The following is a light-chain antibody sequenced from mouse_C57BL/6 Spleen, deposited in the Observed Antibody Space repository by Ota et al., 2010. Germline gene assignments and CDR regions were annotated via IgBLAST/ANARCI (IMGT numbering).Light chain of an antibody. CDR2: LAS. Sequence: DIVLTQSPASLTVSLGQRATISCRASKSVFTSGYSYMHWYQQKSGQPPKLLIYLASFLESGVPARFSGSGSGTDFTLNIHPVEAEDAATYYCQHSRELPPKFGSGTKLEIK. J-gene: IGKJ4*01. CDR3: QHSRELPPK. CDR1: KSVFTSGYSY. V-gene: IGKV3-12*01.